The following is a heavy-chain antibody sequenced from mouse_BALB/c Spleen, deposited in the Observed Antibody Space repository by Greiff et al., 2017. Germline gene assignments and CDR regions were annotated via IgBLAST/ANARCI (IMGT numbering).Heavy chain of an antibody. CDR3: TRRGSLYAMDY. J-gene: IGHJ4*01. V-gene: IGHV1S22*01. CDR1: GYTFTSYW. CDR2: IYPGSGST. Sequence: LQQPGSELVRPGASVKLSCKASGYTFTSYWMHWVKQRPGQGLEWIGNIYPGSGSTNYDEKFKSKATLTVDTSSSTAYMQLSSLTSEDSAVYYCTRRGSLYAMDYWGQGTSVTVSS.